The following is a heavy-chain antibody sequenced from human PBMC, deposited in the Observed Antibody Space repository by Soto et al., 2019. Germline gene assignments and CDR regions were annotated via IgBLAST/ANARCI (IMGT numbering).Heavy chain of an antibody. D-gene: IGHD3-22*01. CDR2: ISGSGGST. J-gene: IGHJ3*02. CDR1: GFTFSSYA. Sequence: EVQLLESGGGLVQPGGSLRLSCAASGFTFSSYAMSWVRQAPGKGLEWVSAISGSGGSTYYADSVKGRFTISRDNSKNTLYLQMNSLRAEDTAVYYCAKGAGEGPSDSNPQGKNDAFDIWGQGTMVTVSS. CDR3: AKGAGEGPSDSNPQGKNDAFDI. V-gene: IGHV3-23*01.